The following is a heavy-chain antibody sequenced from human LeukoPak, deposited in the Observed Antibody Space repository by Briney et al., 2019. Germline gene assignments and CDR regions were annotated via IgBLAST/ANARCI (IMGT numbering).Heavy chain of an antibody. CDR3: ARDGPDYGDFNWFAP. Sequence: SVKVSCKASGGTFSSYAISWVRQAPGQGLEWMGGIIPIFGTANYAQKFQGRVTITADKSTSTAYMELSSLRSEDTAVYYCARDGPDYGDFNWFAPWGQGTLVTVSS. J-gene: IGHJ5*02. CDR2: IIPIFGTA. V-gene: IGHV1-69*06. D-gene: IGHD4-17*01. CDR1: GGTFSSYA.